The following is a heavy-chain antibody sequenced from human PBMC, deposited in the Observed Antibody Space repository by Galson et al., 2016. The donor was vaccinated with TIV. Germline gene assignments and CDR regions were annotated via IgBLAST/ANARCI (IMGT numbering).Heavy chain of an antibody. D-gene: IGHD2/OR15-2a*01. J-gene: IGHJ4*02. CDR2: FDPEVSKT. Sequence: SVKVSCKVSGNSLNELVIHWVRRAPGKGLEWMGGFDPEVSKTVYAQMLQGRVTMAADTSRNTAYIELGSLRFEDTAVYYCATVAWFPGLSLDNWGQGTLATVSS. V-gene: IGHV1-24*01. CDR1: GNSLNELV. CDR3: ATVAWFPGLSLDN.